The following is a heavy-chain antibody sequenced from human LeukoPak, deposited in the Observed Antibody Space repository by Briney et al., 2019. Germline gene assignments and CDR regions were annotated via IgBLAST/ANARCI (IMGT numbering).Heavy chain of an antibody. V-gene: IGHV3-66*01. CDR3: ARLAGYDWGVIQ. Sequence: GGSLRLSCAASGFTVSSNYMSWVRQAPGKGLEWVSVIYSGGSTYYADSVKGRFTISRDNSKNTLYLQMNSLRAEDTAVYYCARLAGYDWGVIQWGQGTLVTVSS. D-gene: IGHD3-10*01. CDR2: IYSGGST. J-gene: IGHJ4*02. CDR1: GFTVSSNY.